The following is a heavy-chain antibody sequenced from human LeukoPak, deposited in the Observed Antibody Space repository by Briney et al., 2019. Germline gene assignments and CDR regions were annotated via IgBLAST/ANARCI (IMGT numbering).Heavy chain of an antibody. CDR3: AREAPSGYDYLDY. Sequence: GGSLRLSCAASGFTVSSNYMSWVRQAPGKGLEWVSVIYSGGSTYYADSVKGRFTISRDNSKNTLYLQVNSLRAEDTAVYYCAREAPSGYDYLDYWGQGTLVTVSS. CDR1: GFTVSSNY. D-gene: IGHD5-12*01. CDR2: IYSGGST. J-gene: IGHJ4*02. V-gene: IGHV3-53*01.